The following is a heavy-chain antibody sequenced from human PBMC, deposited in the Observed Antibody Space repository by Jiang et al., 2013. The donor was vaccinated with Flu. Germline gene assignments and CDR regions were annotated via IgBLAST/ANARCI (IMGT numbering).Heavy chain of an antibody. D-gene: IGHD3-16*01. CDR1: GGSISSSNYY. CDR3: ARGGLHLGGLFWFDP. CDR2: IYYSGST. Sequence: VLLKPSETLSLTCTVSGGSISSSNYYWGWIRQPPGKGLEYIGSIYYSGSTYYNPSLKSRVTISVDTSKNQFSLKLSSVTAADTAVYYCARGGLHLGGLFWFDPWGQGTLVTVSS. V-gene: IGHV4-39*07. J-gene: IGHJ5*02.